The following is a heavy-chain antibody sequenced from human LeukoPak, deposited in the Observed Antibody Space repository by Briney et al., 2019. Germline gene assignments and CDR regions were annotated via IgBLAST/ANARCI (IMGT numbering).Heavy chain of an antibody. CDR3: ARDGESGQWLYFFDY. V-gene: IGHV3-53*05. CDR1: GFTVSSNY. J-gene: IGHJ4*02. CDR2: IYSGGST. D-gene: IGHD6-19*01. Sequence: GGSLRLSCAASGFTVSSNYMSWVRQAPGKGLEWVSVIYSGGSTYYADSVKGRFTISRDNSKNTLYLQMNSLRAEDTAVYYCARDGESGQWLYFFDYWGQGTLVTVSS.